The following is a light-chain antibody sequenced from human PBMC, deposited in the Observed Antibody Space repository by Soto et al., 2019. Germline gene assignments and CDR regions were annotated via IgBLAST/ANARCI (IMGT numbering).Light chain of an antibody. V-gene: IGLV2-14*01. J-gene: IGLJ3*02. CDR1: SSDVGGYNY. CDR3: SSYTSSSTV. CDR2: DVS. Sequence: HSDLTQPASLYGSPGQSITISCTGTSSDVGGYNYVSWYQQHPGKAPKLMIYDVSNRPSGVSNRFSGSKSGNTASLTISGLQAEDEADYYCSSYTSSSTVFGGGTKVTVL.